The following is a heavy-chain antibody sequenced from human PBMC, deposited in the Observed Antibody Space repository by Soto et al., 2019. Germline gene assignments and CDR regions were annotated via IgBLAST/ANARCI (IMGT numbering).Heavy chain of an antibody. D-gene: IGHD4-17*01. CDR1: GYTFTDHY. V-gene: IGHV1-2*02. CDR2: INPHSGGT. J-gene: IGHJ6*02. Sequence: QVQLVQSGAEVKKPGASVKVSYVASGYTFTDHYIHWVRQAPGQGLEWMGWINPHSGGTIYAQKFQGRVTLTRDTSISTAYMELSRLRSDDTAVYYCARGRTVNFYGMDVWGQGTTVTVSS. CDR3: ARGRTVNFYGMDV.